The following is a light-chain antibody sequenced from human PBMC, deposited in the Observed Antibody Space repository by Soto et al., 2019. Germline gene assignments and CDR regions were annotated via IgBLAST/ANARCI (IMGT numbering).Light chain of an antibody. J-gene: IGLJ1*01. V-gene: IGLV2-11*01. CDR3: CSYAGSSAYV. CDR2: DVS. CDR1: SSVVGGYNH. Sequence: QSVLTQPRSVSGSPGQSVTIACTGTSSVVGGYNHVSWYQQNPGEAPKVMIFDVSKRPSGVPDRFSGSKSDNTASLTISGLQVEDEADYYCCSYAGSSAYVFGAGTKVTVL.